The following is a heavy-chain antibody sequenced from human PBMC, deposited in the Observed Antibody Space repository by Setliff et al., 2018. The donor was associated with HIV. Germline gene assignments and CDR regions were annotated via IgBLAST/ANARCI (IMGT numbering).Heavy chain of an antibody. CDR1: GDYIGSRAYY. CDR2: IYYTGNS. CDR3: ARLGESGYDFRGFFDF. V-gene: IGHV4-39*01. Sequence: SETLSLTCTVSGDYIGSRAYYWAWVRQPPGKGLEWIATIYYTGNSYYNPSLQSRVSISVDTSNNQFSLKLHSVSTSDRGVYFCARLGESGYDFRGFFDFWGPGMLVTVSS. J-gene: IGHJ4*02. D-gene: IGHD5-12*01.